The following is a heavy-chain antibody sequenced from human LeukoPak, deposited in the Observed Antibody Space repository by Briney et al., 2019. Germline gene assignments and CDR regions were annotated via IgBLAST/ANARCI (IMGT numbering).Heavy chain of an antibody. Sequence: GGSLRLSCAASGFTFSSYGMSWVRQAPGKGLEWVSSISGSADNTYYADFVKGRFTISRDNSKNTLYLHMNSLRAEDTAVYYCARDIPVGYYGSGGSDYWGQGTLVTVSS. CDR2: ISGSADNT. CDR3: ARDIPVGYYGSGGSDY. V-gene: IGHV3-23*01. D-gene: IGHD3-10*01. CDR1: GFTFSSYG. J-gene: IGHJ4*02.